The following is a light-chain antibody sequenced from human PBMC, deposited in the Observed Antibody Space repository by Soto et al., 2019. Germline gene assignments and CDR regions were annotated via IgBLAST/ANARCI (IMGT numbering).Light chain of an antibody. CDR3: ETWDTYTRV. Sequence: QSVLTQSSSASASLGSSVKLTCTLSSGHSNYIIVWQQQQPGKAPRYLMNLERSGNYNKGSGVPDRFSGSSSGADRYLTVSNLQFEDEADYYCETWDTYTRVFGGGTKLTVL. CDR2: LERSGNY. CDR1: SGHSNYI. J-gene: IGLJ3*02. V-gene: IGLV4-60*02.